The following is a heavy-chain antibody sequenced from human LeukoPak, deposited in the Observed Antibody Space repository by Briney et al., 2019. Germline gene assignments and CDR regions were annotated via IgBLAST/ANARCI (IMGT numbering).Heavy chain of an antibody. CDR1: GFTFSSYW. Sequence: GGSLRLSCAASGFTFSSYWMSWVRRAPGKGLEWVSTVSGSAGSTYLADSVKGRFTISRDNSKNTLYLQMNSLRAEDTAVYYCAKARGEQNGGSNYWGQGTLVTASS. J-gene: IGHJ4*02. V-gene: IGHV3-23*01. D-gene: IGHD2-15*01. CDR3: AKARGEQNGGSNY. CDR2: VSGSAGST.